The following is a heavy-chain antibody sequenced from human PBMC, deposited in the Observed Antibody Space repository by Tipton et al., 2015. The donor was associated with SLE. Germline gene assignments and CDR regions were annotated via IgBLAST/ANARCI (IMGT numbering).Heavy chain of an antibody. D-gene: IGHD3-22*01. J-gene: IGHJ4*02. CDR3: ARQSGSSGYYWSKFSFDF. CDR2: VYSSGSA. V-gene: IGHV4-4*07. CDR1: GDSITSYY. Sequence: TLSLTCSVSGDSITSYYWSWFRQSTGRGLEWIGRVYSSGSANYNPALISRVSMSVDISKNQFFLTLRSVTAADTAVYFCARQSGSSGYYWSKFSFDFWGQGMLVTVSS.